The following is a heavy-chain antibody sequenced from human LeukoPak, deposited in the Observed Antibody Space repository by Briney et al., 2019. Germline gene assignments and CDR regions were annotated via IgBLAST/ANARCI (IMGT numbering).Heavy chain of an antibody. CDR2: IYYSGST. CDR3: ASRPRPLIVGAKGGFDY. D-gene: IGHD1-26*01. CDR1: DGSISSGSYY. J-gene: IGHJ4*02. Sequence: SQTLSLTCTVSDGSISSGSYYWGWIRQPPGKGLEWIGSIYYSGSTYYNPSLKSRVTISVDTSKNQFSLKLSSVTAADTAVYYCASRPRPLIVGAKGGFDYWGQGTLVTVSS. V-gene: IGHV4-39*07.